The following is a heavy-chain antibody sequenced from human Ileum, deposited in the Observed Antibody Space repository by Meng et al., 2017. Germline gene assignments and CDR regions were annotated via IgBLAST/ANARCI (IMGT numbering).Heavy chain of an antibody. Sequence: QVQLGQSGFALKEPGASVKVSCKASGYTFKNYAVTRVRQAPGQGLEWMGWIHTDTGNPTYDQGFTGRFVFSLDTSVNTAYLQISGLKAEDTAVYYCARPGGYCSDLDCYPAEWGQGTLVTVSS. J-gene: IGHJ4*02. V-gene: IGHV7-4-1*02. CDR1: GYTFKNYA. D-gene: IGHD2-15*01. CDR2: IHTDTGNP. CDR3: ARPGGYCSDLDCYPAE.